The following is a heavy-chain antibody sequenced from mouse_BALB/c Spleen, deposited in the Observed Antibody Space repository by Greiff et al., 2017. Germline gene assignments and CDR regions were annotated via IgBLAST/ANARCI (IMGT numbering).Heavy chain of an antibody. J-gene: IGHJ4*01. Sequence: EVKVEESGGGLVQPGGSLKLSCAASGFTFSSYTMSWVRQPPEKRLEWVAYISNGGGSTYYSDTVKGRFTIFRDNAKNTLYLQMSSLKSEDTAMYNRGRQTMMTDYAMDYWGQGTSVTVSS. V-gene: IGHV5-12-2*01. D-gene: IGHD2-4*01. CDR2: ISNGGGST. CDR3: GRQTMMTDYAMDY. CDR1: GFTFSSYT.